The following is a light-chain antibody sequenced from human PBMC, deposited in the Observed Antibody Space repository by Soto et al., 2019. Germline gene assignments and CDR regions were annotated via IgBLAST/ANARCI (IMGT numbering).Light chain of an antibody. CDR1: SSNIGSNP. V-gene: IGLV1-44*01. J-gene: IGLJ3*02. CDR2: SSN. Sequence: QSVLTQPPSASGTPGQRVTISCSGSSSNIGSNPVNWYQQLPGTAPKLLIYSSNQRPSGVPDRFSASTSGTSASLAITGLQSEDEADYYCAAWDDSLNGGEVFGGGTKLTVL. CDR3: AAWDDSLNGGEV.